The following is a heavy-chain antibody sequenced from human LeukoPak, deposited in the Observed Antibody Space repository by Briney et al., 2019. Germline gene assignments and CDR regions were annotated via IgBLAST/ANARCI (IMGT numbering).Heavy chain of an antibody. CDR1: GYSFSIYG. D-gene: IGHD1-14*01. V-gene: IGHV1-18*01. CDR2: ISASDGTT. Sequence: ASGQVCCKASGYSFSIYGITWARQAPGQGLEYLGWISASDGTTNYAQKVQDRVTMTTDTSTSTAYLELRSLRSEDTAVYYCARCGAAVTTHFSHWGQGTLVTVSS. CDR3: ARCGAAVTTHFSH. J-gene: IGHJ4*02.